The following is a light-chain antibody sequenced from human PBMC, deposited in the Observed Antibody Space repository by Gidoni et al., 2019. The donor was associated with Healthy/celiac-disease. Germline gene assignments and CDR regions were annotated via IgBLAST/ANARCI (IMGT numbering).Light chain of an antibody. CDR1: SSDVGGYNY. Sequence: QSALTQPASVSGSPGQSLTISCTGTSSDVGGYNYVSWYQQHPGKAPKLMIYEVSNRPSGVSKRFSGSKSGNTASLTISGLQAEDEADYYCSSYTSSSTRRVFGGGTKLTVL. V-gene: IGLV2-14*01. CDR3: SSYTSSSTRRV. J-gene: IGLJ3*02. CDR2: EVS.